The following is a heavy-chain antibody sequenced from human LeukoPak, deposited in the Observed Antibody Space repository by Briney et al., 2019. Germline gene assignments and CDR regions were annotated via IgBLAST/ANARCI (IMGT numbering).Heavy chain of an antibody. CDR1: GYTFTNYY. CDR3: ARDTNYYGMDV. CDR2: INPRGGST. V-gene: IGHV1-46*04. J-gene: IGHJ6*02. Sequence: ASARGSCKASGYTFTNYYMHWVRQAPGQGLEWMGIINPRGGSTTYAQKLQGRITMTRDTSTSTFYMELSSLRSEDTAVYYCARDTNYYGMDVWGQGTTVTVSS.